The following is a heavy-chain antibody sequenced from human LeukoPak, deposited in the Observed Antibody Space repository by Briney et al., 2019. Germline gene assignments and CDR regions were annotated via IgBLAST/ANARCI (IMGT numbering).Heavy chain of an antibody. J-gene: IGHJ4*02. V-gene: IGHV3-23*01. Sequence: GGSLRLSCAASGFTVSSNYMSWVRQAPGKGLEWVSAISGSGGSTYYADSVKGRFTISRDNSKNTLYLQMNSLRAEDTAVYYCAKDRRFARPQYYFDYWGQGTLVTVSS. CDR3: AKDRRFARPQYYFDY. D-gene: IGHD6-6*01. CDR2: ISGSGGST. CDR1: GFTVSSNY.